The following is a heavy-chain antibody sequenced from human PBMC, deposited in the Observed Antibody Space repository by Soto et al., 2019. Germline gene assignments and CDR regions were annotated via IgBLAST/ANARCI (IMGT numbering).Heavy chain of an antibody. CDR2: ISYDGSNK. CDR3: AKDKFGNPIYYYYMDV. V-gene: IGHV3-30*18. CDR1: GFTFSSYG. Sequence: QVQLVESGGGVVKPGRSLRLSCAASGFTFSSYGMHWVRQAPGKGLEWVAVISYDGSNKYYADSVKGRFTISRDNSKNTLYLQMNSLRAEDTAVYYCAKDKFGNPIYYYYMDVWGKGTTVTVSS. D-gene: IGHD3-16*01. J-gene: IGHJ6*03.